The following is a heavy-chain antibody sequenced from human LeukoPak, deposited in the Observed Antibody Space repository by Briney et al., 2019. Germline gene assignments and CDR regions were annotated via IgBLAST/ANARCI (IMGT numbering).Heavy chain of an antibody. CDR1: GDSISSSY. J-gene: IGHJ6*02. D-gene: IGHD6-19*01. CDR2: IYYSGST. Sequence: SETLSLTCTVSGDSISSSYWSWIRQSPGKGLEWIGYIYYSGSTNYNPSLKSRVTISVDTSKNQFSLKLSSVTAADTAVYYCARLRGSGWSDYYYYYGMDVWGQGTTVTVSS. V-gene: IGHV4-59*08. CDR3: ARLRGSGWSDYYYYYGMDV.